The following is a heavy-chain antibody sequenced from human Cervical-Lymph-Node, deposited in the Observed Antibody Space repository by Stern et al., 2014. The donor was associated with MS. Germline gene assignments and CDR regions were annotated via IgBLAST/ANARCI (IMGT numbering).Heavy chain of an antibody. J-gene: IGHJ6*02. CDR2: ISMLGSNR. CDR3: LGVGDAMHV. CDR1: GFSLNSLG. V-gene: IGHV3-30*03. Sequence: VQLLESGAGVVQPGRTLRLSCAVSGFSLNSLGMHWVRQAPGQGLEWLAVISMLGSNRQYEDSMKGRFRISKDISNNTLYLQMNSLRPEDTAVYYSLGVGDAMHVWGQGTTVIVSS.